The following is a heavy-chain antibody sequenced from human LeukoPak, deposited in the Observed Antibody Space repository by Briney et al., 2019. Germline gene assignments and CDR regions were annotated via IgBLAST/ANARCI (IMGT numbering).Heavy chain of an antibody. D-gene: IGHD2-21*02. CDR3: ARYGLTAALDF. Sequence: GGSLRLTCAASGFTFSSSWMSWVRQAPGKGLEWVANIKPDGSEKFHVDSVKGRFTISRDNSKSSLSLQMNSLRAEDTAVYYCARYGLTAALDFWGQGTLVSVSS. CDR1: GFTFSSSW. V-gene: IGHV3-7*01. J-gene: IGHJ4*02. CDR2: IKPDGSEK.